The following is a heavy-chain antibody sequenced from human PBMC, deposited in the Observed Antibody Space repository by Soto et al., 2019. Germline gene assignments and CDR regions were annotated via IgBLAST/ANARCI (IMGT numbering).Heavy chain of an antibody. Sequence: PSETLSLTCTVSGGSISSSSYYWGWIRQPPGKGLEWIGSIYYSGSTYYNPSLKSRVTISVDTSKNQFSLKLSSVTAADTAVHYCARHEAGGAVDAPTFDYWGQGTLVTV. D-gene: IGHD6-19*01. CDR2: IYYSGST. J-gene: IGHJ4*02. CDR1: GGSISSSSYY. V-gene: IGHV4-39*01. CDR3: ARHEAGGAVDAPTFDY.